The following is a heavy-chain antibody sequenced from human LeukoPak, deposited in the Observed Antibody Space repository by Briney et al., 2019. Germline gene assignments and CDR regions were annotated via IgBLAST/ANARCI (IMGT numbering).Heavy chain of an antibody. J-gene: IGHJ4*02. Sequence: SETLSLTCAVYGGSFSGYYWSWIRQPPGKGLEWIGEINHSGSTNYNPSLKSRVTISVDTSKNQFSLKLSSVTAADTAVYYCAREPLFPEYSSGCFDYWGQGTLVTVSS. CDR2: INHSGST. V-gene: IGHV4-34*01. CDR3: AREPLFPEYSSGCFDY. CDR1: GGSFSGYY. D-gene: IGHD6-19*01.